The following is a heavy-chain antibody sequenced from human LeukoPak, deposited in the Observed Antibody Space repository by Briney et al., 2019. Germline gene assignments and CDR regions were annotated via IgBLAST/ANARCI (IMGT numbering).Heavy chain of an antibody. V-gene: IGHV3-23*01. CDR2: ISGSGGST. CDR3: TRDSGVTGTADY. CDR1: GFTFSSYA. J-gene: IGHJ4*02. D-gene: IGHD1-1*01. Sequence: PGGSLRLSCAASGFTFSSYAMGWVRQAPGKGLEWVSAISGSGGSTYYADSVKGRFTISRDNSKNTLYLQMNSLRAEDTAVYYCTRDSGVTGTADYWGQGTLVTVSS.